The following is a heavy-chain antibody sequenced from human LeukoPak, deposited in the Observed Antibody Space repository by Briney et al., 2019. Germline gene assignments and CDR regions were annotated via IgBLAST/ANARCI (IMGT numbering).Heavy chain of an antibody. CDR1: GGSISSYY. J-gene: IGHJ4*02. V-gene: IGHV4-59*01. D-gene: IGHD1-26*01. CDR3: ARELVGQMGYFDS. CDR2: IYYSGTP. Sequence: SETLSLTCNVSGGSISSYYCNSIRQPPGKGLEWVGYIYYSGTPNYNPSLKSRASISQDKSKNQFSLTLTSVTAADTAVYYCARELVGQMGYFDSWGPGTLVTVSS.